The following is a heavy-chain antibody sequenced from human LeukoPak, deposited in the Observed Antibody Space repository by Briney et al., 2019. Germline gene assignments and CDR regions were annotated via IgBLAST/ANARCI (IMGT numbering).Heavy chain of an antibody. Sequence: GGSPRLSCAASGFTVSSNYMSWVRQAPGKGLEWVSVIYSGGSTYYADSVKGRFTISRDNSKNTLYLQMNSLRAEDTAVYYCAKGSCSGGSCYFYYGMDVWGQGTTVTVSS. CDR3: AKGSCSGGSCYFYYGMDV. CDR1: GFTVSSNY. V-gene: IGHV3-66*01. CDR2: IYSGGST. D-gene: IGHD2-15*01. J-gene: IGHJ6*02.